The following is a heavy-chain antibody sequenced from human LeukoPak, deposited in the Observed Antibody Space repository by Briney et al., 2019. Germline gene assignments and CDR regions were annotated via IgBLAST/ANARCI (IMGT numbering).Heavy chain of an antibody. Sequence: GGSLRLSCAASGFTFSSYAMHWVRQAPGKGLEWVAVISYDGSNKYYADSVKGRFTISRDNSKNTLYLQMNSLRAEDTAVHYCASYRQERAYGDYEESALDYWGQGTLVTVSS. CDR2: ISYDGSNK. J-gene: IGHJ4*02. CDR3: ASYRQERAYGDYEESALDY. D-gene: IGHD4-17*01. V-gene: IGHV3-30*04. CDR1: GFTFSSYA.